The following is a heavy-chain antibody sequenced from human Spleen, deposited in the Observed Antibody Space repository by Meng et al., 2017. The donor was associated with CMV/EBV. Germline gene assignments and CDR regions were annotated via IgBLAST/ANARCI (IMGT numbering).Heavy chain of an antibody. V-gene: IGHV1-2*02. J-gene: IGHJ4*02. CDR1: GYTFTGHY. D-gene: IGHD2-15*01. CDR2: INPNSGFT. Sequence: ASVKVSCKASGYTFTGHYINWVRQAPGQGLEWMGWINPNSGFTNYAQRFQGRVTITKDTSLTTTYMDVSRLTSDDTAMYYCARGSEDFVVEPPTFWSDFWGQGTLVTVSS. CDR3: ARGSEDFVVEPPTFWSDF.